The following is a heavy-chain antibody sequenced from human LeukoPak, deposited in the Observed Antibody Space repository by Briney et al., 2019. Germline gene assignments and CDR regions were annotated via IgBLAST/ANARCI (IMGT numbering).Heavy chain of an antibody. Sequence: GGSLRLSCVASGFTFSESWMTWVRQAPGKGLEWVGRIKSKTDGGTTDYAAPVKGRFTISRDNSKNTLYLQMNSLRAEDTAVYYCAKDSEIVRIDYWGQGTLVTVSS. V-gene: IGHV3-15*01. CDR3: AKDSEIVRIDY. CDR1: GFTFSESW. CDR2: IKSKTDGGTT. J-gene: IGHJ4*02. D-gene: IGHD5-12*01.